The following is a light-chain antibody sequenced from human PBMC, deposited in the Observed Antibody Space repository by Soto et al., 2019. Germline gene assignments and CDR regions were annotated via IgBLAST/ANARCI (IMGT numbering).Light chain of an antibody. V-gene: IGKV3-15*01. CDR3: QQYYDWPIT. CDR1: QSISSL. CDR2: GAS. Sequence: EILMTQSPATLSVSLGERATLSCRASQSISSLLAWYQQKPGQAPRLLIYGASTRATGVPDRFSGSGSGTEFTLTINSLQSEDFVIYYCQQYYDWPITFGQGTRLEIK. J-gene: IGKJ5*01.